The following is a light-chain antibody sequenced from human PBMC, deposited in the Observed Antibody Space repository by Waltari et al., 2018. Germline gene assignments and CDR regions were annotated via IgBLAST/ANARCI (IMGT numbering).Light chain of an antibody. V-gene: IGKV3-20*01. J-gene: IGKJ2*01. CDR2: GSS. Sequence: EIVLTQSPGTLSLSPGERATLPCRASPSVSSNYLAWYQQRPGQAPRLLIHGSSSRATGIPDRFSGSGSGTDFTLTISRLEPEDLAVYYCQQYGRSWNTFGQGTKLEIK. CDR3: QQYGRSWNT. CDR1: PSVSSNY.